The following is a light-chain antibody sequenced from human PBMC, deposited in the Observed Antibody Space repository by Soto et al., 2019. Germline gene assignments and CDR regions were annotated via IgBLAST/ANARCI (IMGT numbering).Light chain of an antibody. J-gene: IGKJ1*01. Sequence: EIVITQSPATLSVSPGERATLSCRASHSFSSNLAWYQQKPGQAPRLLIYGASTRATGIPARFSGSGSGTEFTLTISSLQSEDFAVYYCQQYNNWPPTWTFGQGTKVDIK. CDR1: HSFSSN. CDR2: GAS. V-gene: IGKV3-15*01. CDR3: QQYNNWPPTWT.